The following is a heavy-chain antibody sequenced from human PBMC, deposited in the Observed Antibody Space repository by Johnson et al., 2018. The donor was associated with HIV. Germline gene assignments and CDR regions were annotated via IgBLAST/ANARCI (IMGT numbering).Heavy chain of an antibody. V-gene: IGHV3-15*01. CDR2: IKSETDGGTA. J-gene: IGHJ3*01. Sequence: MQLVESGGGLVQPGGSLRLSCAASGFTFSSYWMSWVRQAPGKGLEWVGRIKSETDGGTADYITSVKGRFTISRENSKNKLYLQMGSLRVEDMAVYYCERGKYNWNDGMFDGIDLWGQGTMVTVS. CDR1: GFTFSSYW. D-gene: IGHD1-1*01. CDR3: ERGKYNWNDGMFDGIDL.